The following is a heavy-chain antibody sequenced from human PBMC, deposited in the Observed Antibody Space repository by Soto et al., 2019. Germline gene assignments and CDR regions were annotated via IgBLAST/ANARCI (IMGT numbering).Heavy chain of an antibody. J-gene: IGHJ2*01. CDR2: IYYSGTT. D-gene: IGHD3-22*01. V-gene: IGHV4-59*01. Sequence: WTWIRQPPGKGLEWIGYIYYSGTTNYNPSFKSRVTMSVGTSKNRFSLKLSSVTAADTAVYYCARVGEHYYDNSGYVWYFDLWGRGNLVTVSS. CDR3: ARVGEHYYDNSGYVWYFDL.